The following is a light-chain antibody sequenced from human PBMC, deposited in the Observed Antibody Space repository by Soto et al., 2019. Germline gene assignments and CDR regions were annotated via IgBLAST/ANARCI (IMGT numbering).Light chain of an antibody. V-gene: IGKV3-11*01. CDR2: SAS. J-gene: IGKJ4*01. Sequence: EIVLTQSPATLSLSPGERATLSCRASQSVRNDLVWYHQKPCQAPRVLIYSASNRATGIPARLSGSGSGTDFTLTISSLEPEDFAVYYCQQRTNWPPTFGGGTKVEMK. CDR3: QQRTNWPPT. CDR1: QSVRND.